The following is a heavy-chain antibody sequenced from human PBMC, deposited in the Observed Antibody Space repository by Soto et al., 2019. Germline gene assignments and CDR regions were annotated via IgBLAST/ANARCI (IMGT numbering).Heavy chain of an antibody. CDR1: GGSVTSGNFY. CDR2: IYFSGST. V-gene: IGHV4-61*01. J-gene: IGHJ4*02. Sequence: QVQLQESGPGLVKPSETLSLTCTVSGGSVTSGNFYYSWIRQSPGNGLEWIAYIYFSGSTKSNPSLKGRVTMSIDTSTNQLSLKLTSVTAADTAVYFCARGSRGNFDYWGQGTLVTVSS. CDR3: ARGSRGNFDY. D-gene: IGHD3-10*01.